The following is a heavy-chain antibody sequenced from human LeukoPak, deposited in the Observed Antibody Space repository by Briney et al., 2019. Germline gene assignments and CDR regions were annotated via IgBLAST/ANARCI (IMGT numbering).Heavy chain of an antibody. D-gene: IGHD3-22*01. J-gene: IGHJ4*02. Sequence: ASVKVSCKASGYTFTSYYMHWVRRAPGQGLEWMGITNPSGGSTSYAQKFQGRVTMTRDMSTSTVYMELSSLRSEDTAVYYCARDPRVPYYYDSSGYHFDYWGQGTLVTVSS. V-gene: IGHV1-46*01. CDR3: ARDPRVPYYYDSSGYHFDY. CDR1: GYTFTSYY. CDR2: TNPSGGST.